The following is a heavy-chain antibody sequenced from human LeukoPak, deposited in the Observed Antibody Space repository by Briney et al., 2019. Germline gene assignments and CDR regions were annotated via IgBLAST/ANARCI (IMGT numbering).Heavy chain of an antibody. CDR1: GFTFSSYA. D-gene: IGHD3-22*01. J-gene: IGHJ4*02. CDR3: AKEIFGMIVVVGSFDY. V-gene: IGHV3-23*01. Sequence: PGGSLGLSCAASGFTFSSYAMSWVRQAPGKGLEWVSAISGSGGSTYYEDSVKGRFTISRDNSKNTLYLQMNSLRAEDTAVYYCAKEIFGMIVVVGSFDYWGQGTLVTVSS. CDR2: ISGSGGST.